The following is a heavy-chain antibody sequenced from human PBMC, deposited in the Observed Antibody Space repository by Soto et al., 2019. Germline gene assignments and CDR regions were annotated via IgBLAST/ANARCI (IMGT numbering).Heavy chain of an antibody. CDR2: VTYEETEI. V-gene: IGHV3-30*18. CDR1: GFTCSDCG. CDR3: VKEQSSGYWRTGDY. Sequence: QVQLVESGGGVVQPGRSMRLSCAASGFTCSDCGMHWVRQAPGKGLEWVAVVTYEETEIPYAASVRGRFTSSRDNSKTMVYLQMDSLRVEDTAVYYCVKEQSSGYWRTGDYWGQGNLITVSS. D-gene: IGHD6-25*01. J-gene: IGHJ4*02.